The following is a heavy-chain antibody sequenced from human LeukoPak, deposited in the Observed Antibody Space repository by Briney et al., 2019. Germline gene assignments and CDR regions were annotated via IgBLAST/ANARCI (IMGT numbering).Heavy chain of an antibody. J-gene: IGHJ4*02. CDR2: IYTSGST. CDR3: AREPRDYDILTGYYNRLGFDY. D-gene: IGHD3-9*01. V-gene: IGHV4-4*07. Sequence: SETLSLTCTVSGGSISSYYWSWTRQPAGKGLEWIGRIYTSGSTNYNPSLKSRVTMSVDTSKNQFSLKLSSVTAADTAVYYCAREPRDYDILTGYYNRLGFDYWGQGTLVTVSS. CDR1: GGSISSYY.